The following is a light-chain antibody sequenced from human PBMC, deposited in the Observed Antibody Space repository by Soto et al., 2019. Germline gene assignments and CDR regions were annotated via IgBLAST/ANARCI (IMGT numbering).Light chain of an antibody. CDR1: ASNVGSTYV. CDR3: HSYHSSLSGVV. Sequence: QSVLTQPPSASGTPGQRVSISCSGSASNVGSTYVFWYQQVPGAAPTLLIYNNNNRPSGVPDRFSGSKSVTSASLAITGLQADDEADYYCHSYHSSLSGVVFGGGTKLTVL. CDR2: NNN. J-gene: IGLJ2*01. V-gene: IGLV1-47*02.